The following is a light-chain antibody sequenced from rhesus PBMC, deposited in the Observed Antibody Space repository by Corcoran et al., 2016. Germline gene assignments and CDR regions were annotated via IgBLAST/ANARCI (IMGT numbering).Light chain of an antibody. Sequence: DIQMSQSPSSLSASVGDKVTITCRASQGISNALAWYQQKPGKAPKPLIYAASSLESGVPSRFSGSRAGTDVTLPISGLQPEDFATYYCQQGYSTPFTFGPGTKLDIK. J-gene: IGKJ3*01. CDR1: QGISNA. CDR2: AAS. V-gene: IGKV1-33*02. CDR3: QQGYSTPFT.